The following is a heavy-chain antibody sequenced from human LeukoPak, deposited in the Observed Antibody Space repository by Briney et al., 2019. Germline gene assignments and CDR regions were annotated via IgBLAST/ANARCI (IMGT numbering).Heavy chain of an antibody. J-gene: IGHJ4*02. CDR2: IWYDESNK. CDR3: ARDANLILGYCSGGSCYPYYFDY. CDR1: GFTFSSYG. D-gene: IGHD2-15*01. Sequence: GVSLRLSCAASGFTFSSYGMHWVRQAPGKGLEWVAVIWYDESNKYYADSVKGRFTISRDNSKNTLYLQMNSLRAEDTAVYYCARDANLILGYCSGGSCYPYYFDYWGQGTLVTVSS. V-gene: IGHV3-33*01.